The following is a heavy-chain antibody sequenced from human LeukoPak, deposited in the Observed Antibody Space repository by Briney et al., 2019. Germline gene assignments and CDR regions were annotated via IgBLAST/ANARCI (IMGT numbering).Heavy chain of an antibody. CDR2: ISGSGGST. V-gene: IGHV3-23*01. Sequence: GGSLRLSCAASGFIFSSYVMSWVRQAPGKGLEWVSGISGSGGSTNYADSVKGRFTISRDNSKNTLYVQMNSLRAEDTAVYYCAKDGESGYSYADYWGQGTLVTVSS. CDR3: AKDGESGYSYADY. CDR1: GFIFSSYV. D-gene: IGHD5-18*01. J-gene: IGHJ4*02.